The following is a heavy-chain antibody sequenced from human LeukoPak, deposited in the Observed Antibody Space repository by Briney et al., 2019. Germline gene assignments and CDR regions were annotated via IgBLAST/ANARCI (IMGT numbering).Heavy chain of an antibody. CDR1: GFTFSSYS. Sequence: GGSLRLSCAASGFTFSSYSMNWVRQAPGKGPEWVSYISSSSSTIYYADSVKGRFTISRDNAKNSLYLQMNSLRAEDTAVYYCARVGAVRFLEWLHAFDIWGQGTMVTVSS. D-gene: IGHD3-3*01. V-gene: IGHV3-48*01. CDR3: ARVGAVRFLEWLHAFDI. J-gene: IGHJ3*02. CDR2: ISSSSSTI.